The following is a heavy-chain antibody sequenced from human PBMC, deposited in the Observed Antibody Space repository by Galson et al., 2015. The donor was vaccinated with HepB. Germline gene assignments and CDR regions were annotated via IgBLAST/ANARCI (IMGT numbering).Heavy chain of an antibody. CDR2: ISSSSSTI. D-gene: IGHD3-10*01. CDR3: ARDGLWFGESSWNWFDP. V-gene: IGHV3-48*02. Sequence: SLRLSCAASGFTFSSYSMNWVRQAPGKGLEWVSYISSSSSTIYYADSVKGRFTISRDNAKNSLYLQMNSLRDEDTAVYYCARDGLWFGESSWNWFDPWGQGTLVTVSS. J-gene: IGHJ5*02. CDR1: GFTFSSYS.